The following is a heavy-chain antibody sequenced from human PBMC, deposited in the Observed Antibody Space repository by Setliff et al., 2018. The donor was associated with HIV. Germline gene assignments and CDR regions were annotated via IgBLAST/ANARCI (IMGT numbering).Heavy chain of an antibody. J-gene: IGHJ5*02. CDR3: ARDLVLLDLDCSGGSCYDQNWFDP. D-gene: IGHD2-15*01. CDR1: GYSISSGYY. V-gene: IGHV4-38-2*02. CDR2: IYHSGST. Sequence: PSETLSLTCAVSGYSISSGYYWGWIRQPPGKGLEWIGSIYHSGSTYYNPSLKSRVTISVDTSKNQFSLKLSSVTAADTAVYYCARDLVLLDLDCSGGSCYDQNWFDPWGQGTPVTVS.